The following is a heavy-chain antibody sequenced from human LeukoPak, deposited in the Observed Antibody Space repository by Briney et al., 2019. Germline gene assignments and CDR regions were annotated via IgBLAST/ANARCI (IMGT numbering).Heavy chain of an antibody. D-gene: IGHD4-17*01. J-gene: IGHJ4*02. CDR2: IKQDESEK. V-gene: IGHV3-7*03. Sequence: GGSLRLSRAASGFTFSRYWMNWVRQAPGKGLEWVAKIKQDESEKYYVDSVKGRFTISRDNAKNSLYLQMNSLRAEDTAVYYCARDGSRGGDNDNWGQGTLVTVSS. CDR1: GFTFSRYW. CDR3: ARDGSRGGDNDN.